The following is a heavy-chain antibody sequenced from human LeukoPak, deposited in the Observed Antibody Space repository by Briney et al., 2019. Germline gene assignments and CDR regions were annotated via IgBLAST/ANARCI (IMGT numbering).Heavy chain of an antibody. D-gene: IGHD2-2*01. Sequence: SETLSLTCIVSGGSISTSFYHWGWIRQPPGKGLEWIGSIYHSGTTYYNPSLKSRVTISVDTSKNQFSLKVNSVTAADTAVYYYASRLGYCSSTDCYGDYWGQGTLVTVSS. CDR2: IYHSGTT. CDR1: GGSISTSFYH. V-gene: IGHV4-39*01. J-gene: IGHJ4*02. CDR3: ASRLGYCSSTDCYGDY.